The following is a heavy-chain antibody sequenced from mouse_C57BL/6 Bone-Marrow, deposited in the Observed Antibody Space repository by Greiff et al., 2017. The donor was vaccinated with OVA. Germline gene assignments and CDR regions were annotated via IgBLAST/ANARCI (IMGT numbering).Heavy chain of an antibody. CDR3: ARSKFITTPGFDY. CDR2: IYPGSGST. Sequence: QVQLQQPGAELVKPGASVKMSCKASGYTFTSYWITWVKQRPGQGLEWIGDIYPGSGSTNYNEKFKSKATLTVDTSSSTAYMQLSSLTSEDSAVYYCARSKFITTPGFDYWGQGTTLTVSS. D-gene: IGHD1-1*01. CDR1: GYTFTSYW. V-gene: IGHV1-55*01. J-gene: IGHJ2*01.